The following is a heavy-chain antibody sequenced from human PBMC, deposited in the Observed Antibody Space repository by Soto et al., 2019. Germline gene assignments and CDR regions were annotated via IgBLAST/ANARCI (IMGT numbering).Heavy chain of an antibody. CDR3: AKVPRHWLVPNDAFDF. D-gene: IGHD6-19*01. J-gene: IGHJ3*01. CDR1: GFTFSNYA. Sequence: EVQLLESGGGSVQPGGSLRLSCAASGFTFSNYALNWLRQAPGKGMEWVATISGSGANTYYAHSVKGRFTISRDTSNNTVYLQMTSLRAEDTAVYYCAKVPRHWLVPNDAFDFWGQGTMVTVSS. V-gene: IGHV3-23*01. CDR2: ISGSGANT.